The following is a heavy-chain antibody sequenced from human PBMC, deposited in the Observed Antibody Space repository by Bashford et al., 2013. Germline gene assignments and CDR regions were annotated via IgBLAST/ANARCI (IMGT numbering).Heavy chain of an antibody. CDR1: GFSLSTSGVG. V-gene: IGHV2-5*01. D-gene: IGHD4-17*01. J-gene: IGHJ3*02. CDR3: ARTDGQTVTVDAFDI. Sequence: SGPTLVKPTQTLTLTCTFSGFSLSTSGVGVGWIRQPPGKALEWLALIYWNDDKRYSPSLKSRLTITKDTSKNQVVLTMTNMDPVDTATYYCARTDGQTVTVDAFDIWAKGQVVTVS. CDR2: IYWNDDK.